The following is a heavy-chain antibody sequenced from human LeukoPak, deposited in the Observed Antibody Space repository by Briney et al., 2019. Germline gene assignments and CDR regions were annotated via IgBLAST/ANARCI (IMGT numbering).Heavy chain of an antibody. D-gene: IGHD6-19*01. Sequence: PLASVRVSCKVSGYTLTELSMHWVRQAPGKGLEWMGGFDPEDGETIYAQKFQGRVTMTEDTSTDTAYMELSSLRSEDTAVYYCATGGPGIAVAAPGDWGQGTLVTVSS. J-gene: IGHJ4*02. V-gene: IGHV1-24*01. CDR1: GYTLTELS. CDR3: ATGGPGIAVAAPGD. CDR2: FDPEDGET.